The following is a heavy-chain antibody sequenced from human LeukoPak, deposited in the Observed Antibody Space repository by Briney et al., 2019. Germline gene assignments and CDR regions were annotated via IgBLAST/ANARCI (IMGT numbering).Heavy chain of an antibody. J-gene: IGHJ5*02. D-gene: IGHD3-22*01. CDR2: IYHSGST. CDR1: VYPIRSGYY. CDR3: ARRESDSSAPPMA. Sequence: PSETLSLTCTVSVYPIRSGYYWGWIRQPPGKGLEWIGSIYHSGSTYYNPSLKSRVPISVDTFKNQFSLKLSSVTAPDTALYYFARRESDSSAPPMAWGQGTLGTVS. V-gene: IGHV4-38-2*02.